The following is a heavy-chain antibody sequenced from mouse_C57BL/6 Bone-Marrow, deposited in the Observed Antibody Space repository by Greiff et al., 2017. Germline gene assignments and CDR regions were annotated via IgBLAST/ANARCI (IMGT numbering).Heavy chain of an antibody. CDR3: AIRNSNYVWFAY. CDR1: GYTFTSYW. D-gene: IGHD2-5*01. V-gene: IGHV1-74*01. J-gene: IGHJ3*01. Sequence: VQLQQPGAELVKPGASVKVSCKASGYTFTSYWMHWVKQRPGQGLEWIGRIHPSDSDTNYNQKFKGKATFTVDKSSSTAYMQLSSLTSEDSAVYYCAIRNSNYVWFAYWGQGTLVTVSA. CDR2: IHPSDSDT.